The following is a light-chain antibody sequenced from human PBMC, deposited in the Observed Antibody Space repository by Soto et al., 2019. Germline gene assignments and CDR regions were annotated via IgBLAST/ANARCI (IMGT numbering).Light chain of an antibody. CDR2: HAS. CDR1: QSISQW. J-gene: IGKJ1*01. Sequence: IQMTQSPSNRPASVGDRVTITWRASQSISQWLAWYQQKQGTAPKVLIYHASNLQSGVPSRFSGSVSGTEGTIAISSLKQEDAATYYCLQEINYMWTFGQGTKVDTK. CDR3: LQEINYMWT. V-gene: IGKV1-5*01.